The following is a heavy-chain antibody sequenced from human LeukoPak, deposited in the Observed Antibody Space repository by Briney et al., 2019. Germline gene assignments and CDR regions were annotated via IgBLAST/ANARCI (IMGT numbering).Heavy chain of an antibody. CDR2: ISGSGGST. CDR1: GFTFSSYA. J-gene: IGHJ4*02. D-gene: IGHD3-22*01. Sequence: PGGSLRLSCAASGFTFSSYAMSWVRQAPGKGLEWVSAISGSGGSTYYADSVKGRFTISRDNSKNTLYLQMNGLRAEDTAVYYCAKRRRYYYDSSGYYYGIDYWGQGTLVTVSS. CDR3: AKRRRYYYDSSGYYYGIDY. V-gene: IGHV3-23*01.